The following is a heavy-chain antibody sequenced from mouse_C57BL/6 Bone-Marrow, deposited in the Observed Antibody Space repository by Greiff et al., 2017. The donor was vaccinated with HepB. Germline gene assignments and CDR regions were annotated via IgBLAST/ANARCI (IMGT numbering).Heavy chain of an antibody. CDR1: GFNIKDDY. CDR2: IDPENGDT. CDR3: TTGESKLRYCEV. D-gene: IGHD1-1*01. V-gene: IGHV14-4*01. Sequence: VQLQQSGAELVRPGASVKLSCTASGFNIKDDYMHWVKQRPEQGLEWIGWIDPENGDTEYASKFQGKATITADTSSNTAYLQLSSLTAEDTAVYYCTTGESKLRYCEVWGTGTTVTVSS. J-gene: IGHJ1*03.